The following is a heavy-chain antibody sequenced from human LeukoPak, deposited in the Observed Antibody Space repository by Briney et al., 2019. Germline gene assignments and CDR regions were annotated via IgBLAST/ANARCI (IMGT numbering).Heavy chain of an antibody. Sequence: PGGSLRLSCATSGFTFSSYGMNWVRQAPGKGLEWVSSISSTGSYIFYADSVKGRFTISRGDAKNSVYLQMNSLRDEDTAVYYCARSDGGSENYWGQGILVTVSS. CDR1: GFTFSSYG. V-gene: IGHV3-21*06. J-gene: IGHJ4*02. CDR2: ISSTGSYI. CDR3: ARSDGGSENY. D-gene: IGHD1-26*01.